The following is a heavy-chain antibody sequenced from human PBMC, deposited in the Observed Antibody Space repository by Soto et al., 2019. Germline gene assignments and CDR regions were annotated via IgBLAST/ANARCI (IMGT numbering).Heavy chain of an antibody. CDR3: ARDRSVSCSSTSCYSADYYGMDV. CDR1: GGSVSSGSYY. J-gene: IGHJ6*02. CDR2: IYYSGST. Sequence: QVQLQESGPGLVKPSETLSLTCTVSGGSVSSGSYYWSWIRQPPGKGLEWIGYIYYSGSTNYNPSLKSRVTISVATSKTQFSLKLSSVTAADTAVYYCARDRSVSCSSTSCYSADYYGMDVWGQGTTVTVSS. D-gene: IGHD2-2*01. V-gene: IGHV4-61*01.